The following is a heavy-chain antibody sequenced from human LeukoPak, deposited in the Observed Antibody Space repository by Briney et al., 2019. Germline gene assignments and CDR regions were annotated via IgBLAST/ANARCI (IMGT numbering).Heavy chain of an antibody. CDR1: GFTFSSYA. Sequence: GGSLRLSCAASGFTFSSYAMSWVRQAPGKGLEWISAISGSGGSTYYADSVKGRFTISRDNSKNTLYLQMNSLRAEDTAVYYCASERITIFGVVTPLDYWGQGTLVTVSS. D-gene: IGHD3-3*01. CDR3: ASERITIFGVVTPLDY. J-gene: IGHJ4*02. V-gene: IGHV3-23*01. CDR2: ISGSGGST.